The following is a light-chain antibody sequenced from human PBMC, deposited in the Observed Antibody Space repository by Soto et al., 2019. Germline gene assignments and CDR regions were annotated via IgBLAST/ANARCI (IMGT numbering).Light chain of an antibody. J-gene: IGLJ1*01. CDR2: GVT. Sequence: QSALTQPASVSGSPGQSITISCTGTSSDVGGYNYVSWYQHHPGKAPKLIIYGVTNRPSGVSNRFSGSKSGNTASLTISGLQAEDEADYYCISYTSGTSPYVFGTGTKLTVL. V-gene: IGLV2-14*01. CDR1: SSDVGGYNY. CDR3: ISYTSGTSPYV.